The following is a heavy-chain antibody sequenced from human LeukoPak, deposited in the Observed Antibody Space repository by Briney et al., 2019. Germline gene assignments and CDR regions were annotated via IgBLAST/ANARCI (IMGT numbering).Heavy chain of an antibody. J-gene: IGHJ4*02. Sequence: ASVKVSCKASGYTFSGYYMHWVRQAPGQGLEWMGWINPKSGGTNYAQKFQGRVTMTRDTSISTARMELSRLRSDDTAVYYCARWGLTAGPYGYNSQYWGQGTLVTVSS. CDR3: ARWGLTAGPYGYNSQY. CDR1: GYTFSGYY. D-gene: IGHD5-24*01. V-gene: IGHV1-2*02. CDR2: INPKSGGT.